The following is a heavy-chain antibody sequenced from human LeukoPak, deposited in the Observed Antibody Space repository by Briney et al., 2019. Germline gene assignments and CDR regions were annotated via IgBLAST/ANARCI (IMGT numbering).Heavy chain of an antibody. CDR1: GGSISSGDYY. D-gene: IGHD3-22*01. CDR3: ARAPLPYYYDSSGHDAFDI. CDR2: IYYSGST. V-gene: IGHV4-30-4*02. J-gene: IGHJ3*02. Sequence: SETLSLTCTVSGGSISSGDYYWSWIRQPPGKGLEWIGYIYYSGSTSYNPSLKSRVTILVDTSKNQFSLKLSSVTAADTAVYYCARAPLPYYYDSSGHDAFDIWGQGTMVTVSS.